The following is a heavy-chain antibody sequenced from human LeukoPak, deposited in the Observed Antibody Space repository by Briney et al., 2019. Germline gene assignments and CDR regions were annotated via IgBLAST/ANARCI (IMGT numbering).Heavy chain of an antibody. D-gene: IGHD1-26*01. Sequence: GGSLRLSCAAPGFTFSNYNMNWVRQAPGKGLEWISSISRSSDYIYYADSVKGRFTISRDNAKNSLYLQMNSLRAEDTAVYYCASAPLVGATTGWFDPWGQGTLVTVSS. CDR3: ASAPLVGATTGWFDP. CDR1: GFTFSNYN. CDR2: ISRSSDYI. J-gene: IGHJ5*02. V-gene: IGHV3-21*01.